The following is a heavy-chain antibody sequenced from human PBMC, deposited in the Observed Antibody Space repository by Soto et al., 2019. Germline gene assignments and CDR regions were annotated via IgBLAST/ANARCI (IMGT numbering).Heavy chain of an antibody. Sequence: GGSLRLSCAASGFTFGVYAMHWVRQAPGKGLEWVAVIYYDGSNKYYADSVKGRFAISRDNSKNTLYLQMNSLRAEDTAVYYCARAYCSGGICYYYFDYWGQGTLVTVSS. D-gene: IGHD2-15*01. V-gene: IGHV3-33*01. CDR2: IYYDGSNK. J-gene: IGHJ4*02. CDR1: GFTFGVYA. CDR3: ARAYCSGGICYYYFDY.